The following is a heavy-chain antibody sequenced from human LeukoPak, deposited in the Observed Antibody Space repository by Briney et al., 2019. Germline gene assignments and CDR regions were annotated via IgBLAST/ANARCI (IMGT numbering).Heavy chain of an antibody. Sequence: GASVKVSCKVSGYTLTELSMHWVRQAPGKGLEWMGGFDPEDGETIYAQKFQDRVTMTEDTSTDTAYMELSSLRSEDTAVYYCATDRSYSGYDKGFDYWGRGTLVTVSS. CDR2: FDPEDGET. V-gene: IGHV1-24*01. CDR1: GYTLTELS. J-gene: IGHJ4*02. D-gene: IGHD5-12*01. CDR3: ATDRSYSGYDKGFDY.